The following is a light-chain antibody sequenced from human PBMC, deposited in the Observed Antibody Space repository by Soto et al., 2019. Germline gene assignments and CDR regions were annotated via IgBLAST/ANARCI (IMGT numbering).Light chain of an antibody. Sequence: QSALTQPASVSGSPGQSITISCTGTSSDIGGYNYVSWYQHHPGKAPKLMIYEVINRPSGVSNRFSGSKSGNTASLTISGLQTEDEADYYCSSYTSSSLYVFGTGTKLTVL. V-gene: IGLV2-14*01. J-gene: IGLJ1*01. CDR2: EVI. CDR3: SSYTSSSLYV. CDR1: SSDIGGYNY.